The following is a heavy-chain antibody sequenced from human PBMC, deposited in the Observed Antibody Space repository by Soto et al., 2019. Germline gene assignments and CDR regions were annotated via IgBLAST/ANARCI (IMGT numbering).Heavy chain of an antibody. Sequence: GGSLRLSCAASGFTFSSYSMNWVRQAPGKGLEWVSYISSSSSTIYYADSVKGRFTISRDNAKNSLYLQMNSLRAEDTAVYYCARDLRPDYYGSGSYYFGRFDPWGQGTLVTVSS. J-gene: IGHJ5*02. CDR2: ISSSSSTI. CDR1: GFTFSSYS. V-gene: IGHV3-48*01. D-gene: IGHD3-10*01. CDR3: ARDLRPDYYGSGSYYFGRFDP.